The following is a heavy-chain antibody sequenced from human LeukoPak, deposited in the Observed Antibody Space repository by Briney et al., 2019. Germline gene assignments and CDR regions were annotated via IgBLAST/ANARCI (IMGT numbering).Heavy chain of an antibody. CDR3: ASRKLGNDY. Sequence: SETLTLTCTISGGSVSDYYWSWIRQSPGKGLEWIGYIYHTGSTSYSPSLKSRVTISADTSQNQFSLKLSSVTAADTAVYYCASRKLGNDYWGQGTLVTVSS. CDR1: GGSVSDYY. V-gene: IGHV4-59*02. CDR2: IYHTGST. J-gene: IGHJ4*02. D-gene: IGHD7-27*01.